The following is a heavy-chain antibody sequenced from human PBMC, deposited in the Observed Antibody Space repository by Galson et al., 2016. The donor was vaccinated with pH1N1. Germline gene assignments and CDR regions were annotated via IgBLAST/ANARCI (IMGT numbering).Heavy chain of an antibody. V-gene: IGHV3-64*01. CDR1: GLTFRTYA. J-gene: IGHJ4*02. Sequence: SLRLSCAASGLTFRTYAMHWVRQAPGKGLEYVSGINNLGGSTYYANSVKGRFTISRDNAKNTLYLQMGSLRPEDMAVYYCAREDYYDSSGFGYWGQGTLVTVSS. CDR2: INNLGGST. CDR3: AREDYYDSSGFGY. D-gene: IGHD3-22*01.